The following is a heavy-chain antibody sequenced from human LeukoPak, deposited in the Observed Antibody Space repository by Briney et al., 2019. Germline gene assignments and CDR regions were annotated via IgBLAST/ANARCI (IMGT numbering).Heavy chain of an antibody. V-gene: IGHV1-2*02. CDR1: GYTFTSYG. CDR3: ARLVQLERCDAFDI. D-gene: IGHD1-1*01. J-gene: IGHJ3*02. CDR2: ISAYSGGT. Sequence: GASVKVSCKASGYTFTSYGISWVRQAPGQGLEWMGWISAYSGGTNYAQKFQGRVTMTRDTSISTAYMELSRLRSDDTAVYYCARLVQLERCDAFDIWGQGTMVTVSS.